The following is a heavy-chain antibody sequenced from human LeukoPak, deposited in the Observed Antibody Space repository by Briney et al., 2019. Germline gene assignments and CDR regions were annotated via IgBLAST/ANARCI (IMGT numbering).Heavy chain of an antibody. CDR1: GFTFSSYS. V-gene: IGHV3-21*01. Sequence: GGSLRLSCAASGFTFSSYSMNWVRQAPGKGLEWVLSISSSSSYIYYADSVKGRFTISRDNAKNSLYLQMNSLRAEDTAVYYCARDGYYGSGSLNYYYYGMDVWGQGTTVTVSS. CDR2: ISSSSSYI. CDR3: ARDGYYGSGSLNYYYYGMDV. J-gene: IGHJ6*02. D-gene: IGHD3-10*01.